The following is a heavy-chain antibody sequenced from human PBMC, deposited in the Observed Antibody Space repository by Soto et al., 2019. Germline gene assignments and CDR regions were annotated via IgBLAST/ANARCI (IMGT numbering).Heavy chain of an antibody. D-gene: IGHD6-13*01. CDR1: GGSISGYY. J-gene: IGHJ4*02. Sequence: SETLSLTCTVSGGSISGYYWSWIRQPPGKGLEWIGYIFSSGSANYSPSLKSRVTISVDTSKNQFSLKLTSVTAADTAMYYCARYRLYSSSWYEIDHRGRGTLVP. V-gene: IGHV4-59*01. CDR3: ARYRLYSSSWYEIDH. CDR2: IFSSGSA.